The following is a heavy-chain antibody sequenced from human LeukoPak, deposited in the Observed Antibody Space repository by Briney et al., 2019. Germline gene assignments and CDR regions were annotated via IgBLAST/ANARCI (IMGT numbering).Heavy chain of an antibody. D-gene: IGHD6-13*01. CDR1: GFTFSDYC. CDR3: AKGRAAGAVDWFDP. V-gene: IGHV3-23*01. J-gene: IGHJ5*02. Sequence: GGSLRLSCAASGFTFSDYCIMWVREAPGKGLQWVSSITGSGGGTFYADSVKGRFIISRDNSKNTLYLQLNSPRVEDTAVYYCAKGRAAGAVDWFDPWGQGTLVTVSS. CDR2: ITGSGGGT.